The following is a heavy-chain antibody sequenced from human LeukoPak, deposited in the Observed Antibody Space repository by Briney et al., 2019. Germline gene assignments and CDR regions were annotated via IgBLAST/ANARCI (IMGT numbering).Heavy chain of an antibody. J-gene: IGHJ3*02. CDR2: IYRGDSDT. CDR3: ARRRNYGANSNAFDI. D-gene: IGHD4-23*01. CDR1: GYTFTNYW. Sequence: GASVKVSCKASGYTFTNYWIGWVRQMPGKGLEWMGIIYRGDSDTRYSPSFQGQVTFSADKSISTAYLQWSSLKASDTAMYYCARRRNYGANSNAFDIWGQGTMVIVSS. V-gene: IGHV5-51*01.